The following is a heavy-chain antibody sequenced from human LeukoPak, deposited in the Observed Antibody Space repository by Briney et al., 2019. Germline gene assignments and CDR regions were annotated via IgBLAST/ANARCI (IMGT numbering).Heavy chain of an antibody. V-gene: IGHV3-23*01. J-gene: IGHJ6*02. Sequence: PGGSLRLSCAASGFTFSSYAMSWVRQAPGKGLEWVSAISGSGGSTYYADSVKGRFTISRDNSKNTLYLQMNSLRAEDTAVYYCAKVYSSTPFYYYYGMDVWGRGTTVTVSS. CDR3: AKVYSSTPFYYYYGMDV. D-gene: IGHD6-13*01. CDR1: GFTFSSYA. CDR2: ISGSGGST.